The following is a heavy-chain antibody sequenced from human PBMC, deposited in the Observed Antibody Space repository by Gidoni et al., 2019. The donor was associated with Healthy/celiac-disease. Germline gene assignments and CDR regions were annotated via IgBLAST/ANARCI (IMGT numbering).Heavy chain of an antibody. CDR1: GFTFDDYA. Sequence: EVQLVESGGGLVQPGRSLRLSCAASGFTFDDYAMHWVRQAPGKGLEWVSGISWNSGSIGYADSVKGRFTISRDNAKNSLYLQMNSLRAEDTALYYCAKLQIDAYDSSDLGAFDIWGQGTMVTVSS. CDR2: ISWNSGSI. V-gene: IGHV3-9*01. J-gene: IGHJ3*02. CDR3: AKLQIDAYDSSDLGAFDI. D-gene: IGHD3-22*01.